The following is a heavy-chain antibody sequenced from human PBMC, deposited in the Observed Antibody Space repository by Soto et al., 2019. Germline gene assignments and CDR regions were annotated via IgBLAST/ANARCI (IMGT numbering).Heavy chain of an antibody. V-gene: IGHV3-15*04. Sequence: VHLVESGGGLVKPGGSLRLSCAASGFSFNNAWMNWVRQAPGKGLEWIGRIESKTDGGTTDYAAPVKGRFTISRDDSKNPLYLQMNSLKIEDTAVYYCSADAKTIFGALIIRKSYMDIWGKGTTVTVSS. CDR1: GFSFNNAW. CDR3: SADAKTIFGALIIRKSYMDI. D-gene: IGHD3-3*01. CDR2: IESKTDGGTT. J-gene: IGHJ6*03.